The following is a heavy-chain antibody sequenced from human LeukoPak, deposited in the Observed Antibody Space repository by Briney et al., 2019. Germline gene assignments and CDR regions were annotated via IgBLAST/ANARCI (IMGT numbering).Heavy chain of an antibody. V-gene: IGHV4-59*01. CDR2: IYYTGST. CDR3: ARDYAFDI. CDR1: GGSISSLY. Sequence: SETLSLTCSVSGGSISSLYWSWIRQPPGKGLEWIGYIYYTGSTNYNPSLKSQVTISIDTSKNQFSLKLSSVTAADTAVYYCARDYAFDIWGQGTMVTVSS. J-gene: IGHJ3*02.